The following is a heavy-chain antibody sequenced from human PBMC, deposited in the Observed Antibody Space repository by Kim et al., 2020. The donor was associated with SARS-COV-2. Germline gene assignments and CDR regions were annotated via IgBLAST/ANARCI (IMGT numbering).Heavy chain of an antibody. CDR1: GFTFSSYG. D-gene: IGHD3-3*01. Sequence: GGSLRLSCAASGFTFSSYGMHWVRQAPGKGLEWVAIISSDGSNKYYADSVKGRFTISRDNSKNTLYLQMNSLRAEDTAVYYCAKEGLLAIFGVVIENPSYGMDVWGQGTTVTVSS. J-gene: IGHJ6*02. CDR2: ISSDGSNK. V-gene: IGHV3-30*18. CDR3: AKEGLLAIFGVVIENPSYGMDV.